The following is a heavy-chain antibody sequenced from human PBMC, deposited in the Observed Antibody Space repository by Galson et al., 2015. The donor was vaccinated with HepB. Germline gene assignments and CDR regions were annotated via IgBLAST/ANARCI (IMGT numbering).Heavy chain of an antibody. Sequence: SLRLSCAASGFTFSSYSMNWVRQAPGKGLEWVSYISSSGSTIYYADSVRGRFTISRDNAKNSLYLQMNTLRAEDTAVYYCARDIRSATLYGGNSVWSPHAFDIWGQGTLVSVSS. D-gene: IGHD4-23*01. CDR2: ISSSGSTI. CDR1: GFTFSSYS. J-gene: IGHJ3*02. CDR3: ARDIRSATLYGGNSVWSPHAFDI. V-gene: IGHV3-48*01.